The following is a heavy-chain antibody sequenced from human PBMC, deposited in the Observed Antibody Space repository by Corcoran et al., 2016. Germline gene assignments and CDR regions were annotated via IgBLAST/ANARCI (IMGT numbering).Heavy chain of an antibody. J-gene: IGHJ4*02. Sequence: QVQLVQSGAEVKKPGSSVKVSCKASGGTFSSYAISWVRQAPGQGLEWMGGIIPIFGTANYAQKFQGRVTINADKSTSTAYMELSSLRSEDTDVYYWGRGGMTLFYFYYWGQGTLVTVSS. CDR3: GRGGMTLFYFYY. V-gene: IGHV1-69*06. CDR2: IIPIFGTA. CDR1: GGTFSSYA. D-gene: IGHD1-26*01.